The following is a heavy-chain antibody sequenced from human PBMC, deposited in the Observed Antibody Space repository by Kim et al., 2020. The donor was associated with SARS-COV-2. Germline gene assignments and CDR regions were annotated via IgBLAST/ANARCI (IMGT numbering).Heavy chain of an antibody. Sequence: GGSLRLSCAASGFTFDDYAMHWVRQAPGKGLEWVSGISWNSGSIGYADSVKGRFTISRDNAKNSLYLQMNSLRAEDTALYYCAKDPSPDYYDSSATTFDP. CDR1: GFTFDDYA. D-gene: IGHD3-22*01. V-gene: IGHV3-9*01. CDR3: AKDPSPDYYDSSATTFDP. J-gene: IGHJ5*02. CDR2: ISWNSGSI.